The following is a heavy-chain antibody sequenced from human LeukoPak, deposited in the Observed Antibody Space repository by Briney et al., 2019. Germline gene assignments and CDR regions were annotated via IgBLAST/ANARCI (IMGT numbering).Heavy chain of an antibody. CDR2: ISCTAYGGTR. Sequence: PGGSLRLSCTASGFSFGDYAMNWVRQAPGKGLEWVGCISCTAYGGTREYAASVKGSFTISRDDSKSIAYLQMNRLKAEDTAVYYCTRDLSFEGVDALDIWGQGTMATVSS. CDR3: TRDLSFEGVDALDI. V-gene: IGHV3-49*04. D-gene: IGHD3/OR15-3a*01. CDR1: GFSFGDYA. J-gene: IGHJ3*02.